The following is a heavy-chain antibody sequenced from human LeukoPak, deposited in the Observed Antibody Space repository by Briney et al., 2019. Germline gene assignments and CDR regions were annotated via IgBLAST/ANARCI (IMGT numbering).Heavy chain of an antibody. D-gene: IGHD2-8*01. CDR3: TTDSNRRFCTNGVCYTRRGTGDYYYYMDV. J-gene: IGHJ6*03. Sequence: PGGSLRLSCAASAFTFRNAWMSWVREAPGKGLEWVGRIKSKTDGGTTDYAAPVKGRFTISRDDSKNTLYLQMNSLKTENTAVYYCTTDSNRRFCTNGVCYTRRGTGDYYYYMDVWGKGTTVTVSS. CDR2: IKSKTDGGTT. CDR1: AFTFRNAW. V-gene: IGHV3-15*01.